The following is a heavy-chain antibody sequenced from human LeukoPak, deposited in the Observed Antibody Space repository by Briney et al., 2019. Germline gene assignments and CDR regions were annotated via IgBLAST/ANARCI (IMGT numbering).Heavy chain of an antibody. D-gene: IGHD5-24*01. J-gene: IGHJ4*02. CDR1: GFAFSDYW. V-gene: IGHV3-7*01. CDR3: ARWLELMRNFDW. CDR2: IKQDGSEK. Sequence: GGSLRLSCVGSGFAFSDYWMRWVREAPGKGLEWVANIKQDGSEKDYVDALKGRFTISRDNAKNSLYLQMNILRAEDTAVYYCARWLELMRNFDWWGQGTLVTVSS.